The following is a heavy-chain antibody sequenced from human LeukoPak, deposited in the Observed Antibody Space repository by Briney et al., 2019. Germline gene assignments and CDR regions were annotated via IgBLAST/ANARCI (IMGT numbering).Heavy chain of an antibody. D-gene: IGHD1-26*01. CDR1: GVSFSGYY. Sequence: SETLSLTCAVYGVSFSGYYWSWIRQPPGKGLEWIGEINHSGSTNYNPSLKSRVTISVDTSKNQFSLTLSSVTAADMAVFYCARWEGGSYYDFDYWGQGTLVTVSS. CDR2: INHSGST. CDR3: ARWEGGSYYDFDY. J-gene: IGHJ4*02. V-gene: IGHV4-34*01.